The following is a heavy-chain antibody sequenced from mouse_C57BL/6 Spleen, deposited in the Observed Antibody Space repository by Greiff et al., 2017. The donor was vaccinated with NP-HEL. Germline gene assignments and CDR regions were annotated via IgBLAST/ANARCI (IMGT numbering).Heavy chain of an antibody. CDR1: GFTFSSYA. J-gene: IGHJ4*01. D-gene: IGHD2-3*01. Sequence: EVKLVESGEGLVKPGGSLKLSCAASGFTFSSYAMSWVRQTPEKRLEWVAYISSGGDYIYYADTVKGRFTISRDNARNTLYLQMSSLKSEDTAMYYCTSWLLPYYYAMDYWGQGTSVTVSS. V-gene: IGHV5-9-1*02. CDR3: TSWLLPYYYAMDY. CDR2: ISSGGDYI.